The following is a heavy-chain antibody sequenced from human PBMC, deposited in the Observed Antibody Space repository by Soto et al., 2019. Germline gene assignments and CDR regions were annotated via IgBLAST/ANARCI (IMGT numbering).Heavy chain of an antibody. Sequence: PGGSLRLSCAASGFTFTGYAMSWVRQAPGKGLEWVAVIWYDGSNKYYADSVKGRFTISRDNSKNTLYLQMSSLRAEDTAVYYCARGYYYDSSVKGMDVWGQGTTVTVSS. V-gene: IGHV3-33*08. J-gene: IGHJ6*02. CDR3: ARGYYYDSSVKGMDV. CDR2: IWYDGSNK. D-gene: IGHD3-22*01. CDR1: GFTFTGYA.